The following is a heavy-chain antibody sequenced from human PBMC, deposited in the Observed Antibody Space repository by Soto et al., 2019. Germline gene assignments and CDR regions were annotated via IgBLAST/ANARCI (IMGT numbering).Heavy chain of an antibody. CDR3: ARGSQYNWKHRYDY. CDR1: GYTFTSYA. J-gene: IGHJ4*02. Sequence: GASVKVSCKASGYTFTSYAMHWVRQAPGQRLEWMGWINAGNGNTKYSQKFQGRVTITRDTSASTAYMELSSLRSEDTAVYYCARGSQYNWKHRYDYWGQGTLVTVSS. CDR2: INAGNGNT. V-gene: IGHV1-3*01. D-gene: IGHD1-20*01.